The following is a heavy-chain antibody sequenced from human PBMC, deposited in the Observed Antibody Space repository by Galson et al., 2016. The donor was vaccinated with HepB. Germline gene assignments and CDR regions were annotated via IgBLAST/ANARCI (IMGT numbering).Heavy chain of an antibody. CDR3: AKGRWDFDS. CDR1: GFTFSSYG. CDR2: IWYDGSNK. J-gene: IGHJ4*02. Sequence: SLRLSCGASGFTFSSYGMHWVRQAPGKGLEWVAVIWYDGSNKYYADSVKGRFTISRDNSKNTLFLQMHSLRGEDTAVYYCAKGRWDFDSWGQGTLVTVSS. D-gene: IGHD5-24*01. V-gene: IGHV3-33*06.